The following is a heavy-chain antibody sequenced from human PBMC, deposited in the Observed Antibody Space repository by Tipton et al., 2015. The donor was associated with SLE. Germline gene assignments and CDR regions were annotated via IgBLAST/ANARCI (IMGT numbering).Heavy chain of an antibody. D-gene: IGHD3-16*01. J-gene: IGHJ3*02. V-gene: IGHV4-34*01. Sequence: TLSLTCAVYGGSFSGYYWSWIRQPPGKGLEWIGEINHSGSTNYNPSLKSRVTISVDTSKNQFSLKLSSVTAADTALYYCATGIVVKFVGSLPIYAYNIWGQGTMVTVSS. CDR3: ATGIVVKFVGSLPIYAYNI. CDR1: GGSFSGYY. CDR2: INHSGST.